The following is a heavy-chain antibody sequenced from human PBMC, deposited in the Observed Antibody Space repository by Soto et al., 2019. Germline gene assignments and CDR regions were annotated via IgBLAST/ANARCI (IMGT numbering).Heavy chain of an antibody. J-gene: IGHJ6*03. CDR3: AKDEGDYSYYMDV. CDR1: GFTFDDYA. CDR2: ISWNSGSI. V-gene: IGHV3-9*01. Sequence: EVQLVESGGGLVQPGRSLRLSCAASGFTFDDYAMHWVRQAPGKGLEWVSGISWNSGSIGYADSVKGRFTISRDNAKNSLYLQMNSLRAEDTALYYGAKDEGDYSYYMDVWGKGTTVTVSS. D-gene: IGHD4-4*01.